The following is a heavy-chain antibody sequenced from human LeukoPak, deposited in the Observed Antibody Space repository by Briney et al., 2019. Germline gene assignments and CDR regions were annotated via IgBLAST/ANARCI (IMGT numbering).Heavy chain of an antibody. D-gene: IGHD2-2*01. CDR3: TTTIVVPAATYYFDY. CDR1: GFTFSNAW. V-gene: IGHV3-15*01. Sequence: GGSLRLSCAASGFTFSNAWMSWVRQAPGKGLEWVGRIKSKTDGGTTDYAAPVKGGFTISRDDSKNTLYLQMNSLKTEDTAVYYCTTTIVVPAATYYFDYWGQGTLVTVSS. CDR2: IKSKTDGGTT. J-gene: IGHJ4*02.